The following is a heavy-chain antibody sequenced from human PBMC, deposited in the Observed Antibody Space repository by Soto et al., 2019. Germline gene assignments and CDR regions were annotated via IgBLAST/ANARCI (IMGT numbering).Heavy chain of an antibody. CDR3: ARDFAYFDS. Sequence: SETLSLTCSVSGGSVNSANYYWSWMRQPPGKGLEWIGFIYYNGNTKYNPSLKSRVTISLDTSKNQFSLNLDSVTAADTAVYFCARDFAYFDSWGQGTLVTVSS. V-gene: IGHV4-61*01. J-gene: IGHJ4*02. CDR1: GGSVNSANYY. CDR2: IYYNGNT. D-gene: IGHD3-3*01.